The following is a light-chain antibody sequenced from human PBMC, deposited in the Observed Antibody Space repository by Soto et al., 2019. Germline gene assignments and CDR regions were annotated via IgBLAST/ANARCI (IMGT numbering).Light chain of an antibody. CDR3: TSYVGNDIWV. Sequence: QSALTQPPSASGSPGQSVTISCTGTSNDVGAYKYVSWYQQYPGKAPKLMIYEVTKRPSGVPDRFSGSKSGNTASLTVSGLQAEDEVDYYCTSYVGNDIWVFGGGTKLTVL. CDR2: EVT. CDR1: SNDVGAYKY. V-gene: IGLV2-8*01. J-gene: IGLJ3*02.